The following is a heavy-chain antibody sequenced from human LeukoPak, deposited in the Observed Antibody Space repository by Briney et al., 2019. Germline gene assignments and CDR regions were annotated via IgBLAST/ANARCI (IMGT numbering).Heavy chain of an antibody. V-gene: IGHV3-21*01. Sequence: GGSLRLSCAASGFTFSSYSMNWVRQAPGKGLEWVSSISSSSSYIYYADSVKGRFTISRDNAKNSLYLQMNSLRAEDTAVYYCARGSGYDVGFDYWGQGTLVTVSS. CDR2: ISSSSSYI. D-gene: IGHD5-12*01. J-gene: IGHJ4*02. CDR1: GFTFSSYS. CDR3: ARGSGYDVGFDY.